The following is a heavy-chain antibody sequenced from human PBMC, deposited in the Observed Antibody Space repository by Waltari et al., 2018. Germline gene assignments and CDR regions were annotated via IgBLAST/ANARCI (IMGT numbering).Heavy chain of an antibody. CDR1: GYTFTSYE. CDR3: ARGPALDY. J-gene: IGHJ4*02. CDR2: MTPNSGNQ. V-gene: IGHV1-8*03. Sequence: QVQLVQSGAEVKKPGASVKVSCKASGYTFTSYESHWVRQATGQGLEWMGWMTPNSGNQGDAQKVHGTVTTTSYNSISTAYMERRSLRSADTAVYYCARGPALDYWGQGTLVTVSS.